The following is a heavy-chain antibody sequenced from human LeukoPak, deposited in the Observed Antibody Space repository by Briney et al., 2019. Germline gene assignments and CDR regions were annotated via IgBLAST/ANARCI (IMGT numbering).Heavy chain of an antibody. V-gene: IGHV3-11*06. D-gene: IGHD3-16*02. Sequence: PGGSLRLSCAASGFTFSDYYMSWIRQAPGKGLEWVSFISSSSTYIYYADSVKGRFTISRDNAKNSLYLQINSLRAEDTAVYYCAREGIRYYFDYWGQGALVTVSS. CDR1: GFTFSDYY. CDR3: AREGIRYYFDY. CDR2: ISSSSTYI. J-gene: IGHJ4*02.